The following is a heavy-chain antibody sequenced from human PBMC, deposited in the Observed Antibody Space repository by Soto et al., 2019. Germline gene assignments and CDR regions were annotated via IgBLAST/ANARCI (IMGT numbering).Heavy chain of an antibody. Sequence: VQLQESGPGLVKPSETLSLTCTVSGGSISSDYWSWIRQPPGKGLEWIGYVYYSGSTKYNSSLKRRVSLSIDTSKTQFSLKLTSVTAADTAVYYCARDFTGDYYFDYWGQGALVTVSS. CDR1: GGSISSDY. J-gene: IGHJ4*02. D-gene: IGHD4-17*01. CDR2: VYYSGST. CDR3: ARDFTGDYYFDY. V-gene: IGHV4-59*01.